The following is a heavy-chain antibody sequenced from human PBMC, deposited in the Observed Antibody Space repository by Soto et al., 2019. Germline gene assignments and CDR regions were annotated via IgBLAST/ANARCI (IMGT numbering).Heavy chain of an antibody. V-gene: IGHV4-34*01. CDR1: GGSFSGYY. Sequence: PSETLSLTCAVYGGSFSGYYWSWIRQPPGKGLEWIGEINHSGSTNYNPSLKSRVTISVDTSKNQFSLKLSSVTAADTAVYYCARGRFRAAAAAPFDYWGQGTLVTVSS. D-gene: IGHD6-13*01. CDR3: ARGRFRAAAAAPFDY. CDR2: INHSGST. J-gene: IGHJ4*02.